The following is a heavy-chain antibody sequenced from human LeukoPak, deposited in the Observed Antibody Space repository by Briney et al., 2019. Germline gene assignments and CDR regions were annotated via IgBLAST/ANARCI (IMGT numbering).Heavy chain of an antibody. D-gene: IGHD3-3*01. V-gene: IGHV3-23*01. Sequence: GGSLRLSCAASGFTFNNYAMSWVRQAPGKGLEWVSAISGTSGRTYYADSVKGRFTISRDNSKNTLYLQMNSLRAEDTAVYYCAKAVDYDFWSGLPYFDYWGQGTLVTVSS. CDR3: AKAVDYDFWSGLPYFDY. CDR1: GFTFNNYA. J-gene: IGHJ4*02. CDR2: ISGTSGRT.